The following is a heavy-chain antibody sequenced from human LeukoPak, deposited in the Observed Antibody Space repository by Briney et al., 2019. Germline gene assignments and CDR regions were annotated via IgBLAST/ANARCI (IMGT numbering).Heavy chain of an antibody. CDR2: IWNDGNDK. V-gene: IGHV3-30*02. CDR3: AKSTSGSYVFASDY. J-gene: IGHJ4*02. Sequence: PGGSLRLSCEASGFTFSSYGMHWVRQAPGKGLERVAGIWNDGNDKYYADSVKGRFTISRDNSKNTLYLQTNSLRAEDTAVYYCAKSTSGSYVFASDYWGQGTLVTVSS. CDR1: GFTFSSYG. D-gene: IGHD1-26*01.